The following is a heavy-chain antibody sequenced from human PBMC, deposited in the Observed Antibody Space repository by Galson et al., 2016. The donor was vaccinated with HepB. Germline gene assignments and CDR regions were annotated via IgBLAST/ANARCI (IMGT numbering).Heavy chain of an antibody. CDR1: GFPFSERG. CDR3: AKRHEYCPPVGCSVDY. CDR2: DSMDGRRK. V-gene: IGHV3-30*18. J-gene: IGHJ4*02. D-gene: IGHD2/OR15-2a*01. Sequence: SLRLSCAAPGFPFSERGMHWVRQAPGKGLEWVAADSMDGRRKWYADSVKGRFTISRDNSNNVLFLQMSSLRADDTAVYFCAKRHEYCPPVGCSVDYWGQGTLVSVSS.